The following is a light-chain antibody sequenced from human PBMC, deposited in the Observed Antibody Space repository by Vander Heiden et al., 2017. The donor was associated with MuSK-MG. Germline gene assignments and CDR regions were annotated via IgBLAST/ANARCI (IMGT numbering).Light chain of an antibody. V-gene: IGKV3-11*01. CDR2: GAS. J-gene: IGKJ5*01. CDR3: QQCNNWPKT. CDR1: QSVSSY. Sequence: EIMMNLSPATLSVSPGERATLSCRASQSVSSYLAWYQQKPGQAPRLLIYGASTRATGIPARFSGSGSGTEFTLTISSLEPEDFAVYYCQQCNNWPKTFGQGTQVEIK.